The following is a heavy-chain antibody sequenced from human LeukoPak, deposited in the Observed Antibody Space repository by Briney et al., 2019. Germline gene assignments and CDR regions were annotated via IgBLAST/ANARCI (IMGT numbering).Heavy chain of an antibody. J-gene: IGHJ6*03. CDR1: GFTFSGSA. Sequence: GGCLRLSCAASGFTFSGSAMHWVRQASGKGLEWVGRIRSKANNYATGYAASVKGRFTISRDDSKNTAYLQMNSLKTEDTAVYYCTRHSYYYYYMDVWGKGTTVTVSS. CDR2: IRSKANNYAT. V-gene: IGHV3-73*01. CDR3: TRHSYYYYYMDV.